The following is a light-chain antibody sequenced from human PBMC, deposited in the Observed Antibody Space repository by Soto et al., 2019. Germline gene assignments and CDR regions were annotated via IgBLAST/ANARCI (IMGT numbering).Light chain of an antibody. V-gene: IGLV2-8*01. CDR3: TSYAGGNNV. Sequence: QSALTQPPSASGSPGPSVTISCSGTSSDVGAYNYVSWYQQHPGKVPKLMVYEVNKRPSGVPDRFSGSKSGNTASLTVSGLQAEDEADYYCTSYAGGNNVFGTGTKLTVL. CDR1: SSDVGAYNY. J-gene: IGLJ1*01. CDR2: EVN.